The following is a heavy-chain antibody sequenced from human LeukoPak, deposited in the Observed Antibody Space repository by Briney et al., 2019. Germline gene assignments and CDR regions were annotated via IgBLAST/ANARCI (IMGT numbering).Heavy chain of an antibody. D-gene: IGHD3-9*01. J-gene: IGHJ4*02. CDR3: ARLGGVLVTRDLDY. CDR2: IYSGGST. CDR1: GFPVSSKY. V-gene: IGHV3-53*01. Sequence: PGGSLRLSCPAYGFPVSSKYMSWLSQAPGKGLEWVSVIYSGGSTYNADSVKGRFTISRDNSKNTLYLQMNSLRAEDTAVYYCARLGGVLVTRDLDYWGQGTLVTVSS.